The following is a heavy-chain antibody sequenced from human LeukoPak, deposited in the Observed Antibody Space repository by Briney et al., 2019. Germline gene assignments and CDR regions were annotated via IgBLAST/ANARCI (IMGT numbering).Heavy chain of an antibody. J-gene: IGHJ4*02. CDR1: GGSLINYY. D-gene: IGHD6-13*01. Sequence: PSETLSLTCAVYGGSLINYYWSWIRQSPGKGLEWIGDIDHSGGTSYNPALRSRVTMSIDPSRNQFYLKINSVTAADTAVYYCARGLGRQQLVSPFDYWGQGTLVTVSS. V-gene: IGHV4-34*10. CDR2: IDHSGGT. CDR3: ARGLGRQQLVSPFDY.